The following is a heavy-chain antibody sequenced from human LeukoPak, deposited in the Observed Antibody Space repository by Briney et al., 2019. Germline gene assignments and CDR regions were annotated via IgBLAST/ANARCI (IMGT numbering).Heavy chain of an antibody. CDR1: GFTFSSYA. V-gene: IGHV3-7*01. D-gene: IGHD3-16*01. CDR2: IKQDGSEK. Sequence: GGSLRLSCAASGFTFSSYAMSWVRQAPGKGLEWVANIKQDGSEKYYVDSVKGRFTISRDNAKNSLYLQMNSLRAEDTAVYYCARVRGSWFLDYWGQGTLVTVSS. J-gene: IGHJ4*02. CDR3: ARVRGSWFLDY.